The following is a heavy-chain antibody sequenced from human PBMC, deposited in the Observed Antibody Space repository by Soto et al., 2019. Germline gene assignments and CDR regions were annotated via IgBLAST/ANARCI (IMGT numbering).Heavy chain of an antibody. CDR2: IGTAGDP. Sequence: EVQLVESGGGLVQPGGSLRLSCAASGFTFSSYDMHWVRQATGKGLEWVSAIGTAGDPYYPGSVKGRFTISRENAKNSLYLQMNSLRAGDTAVYYCARALQGTYYYGMDVWGQGTTVTVSS. V-gene: IGHV3-13*05. D-gene: IGHD1-1*01. J-gene: IGHJ6*02. CDR3: ARALQGTYYYGMDV. CDR1: GFTFSSYD.